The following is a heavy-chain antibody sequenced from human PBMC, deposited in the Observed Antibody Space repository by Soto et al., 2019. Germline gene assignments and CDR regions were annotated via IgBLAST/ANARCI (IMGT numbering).Heavy chain of an antibody. J-gene: IGHJ4*02. V-gene: IGHV3-23*01. CDR3: ARTLTTREYYFDY. CDR1: GFTFSSYA. CDR2: ISGSGGST. D-gene: IGHD4-4*01. Sequence: PVGSLRLSCAASGFTFSSYAMSWVRQAPGKGLEWVSAISGSGGSTYYADSVKGRFTISRDNSKNTLYLQMNSLRAEDTAVYYCARTLTTREYYFDYWGQGTLVTVSS.